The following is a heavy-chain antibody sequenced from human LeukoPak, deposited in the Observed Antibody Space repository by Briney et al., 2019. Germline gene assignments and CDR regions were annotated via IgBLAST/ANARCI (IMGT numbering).Heavy chain of an antibody. CDR1: GGTFSSYA. J-gene: IGHJ4*02. CDR2: IIPIFGTA. D-gene: IGHD3-10*01. Sequence: ASVKLSCKASGGTFSSYAISWVRQAPGQGLEWMGGIIPIFGTANYAQKFQGRVTITAGESTSTAYMELSSLRSEDTAVYYCARGTYYYGSGTISFDYWGQGTLVTVSS. V-gene: IGHV1-69*01. CDR3: ARGTYYYGSGTISFDY.